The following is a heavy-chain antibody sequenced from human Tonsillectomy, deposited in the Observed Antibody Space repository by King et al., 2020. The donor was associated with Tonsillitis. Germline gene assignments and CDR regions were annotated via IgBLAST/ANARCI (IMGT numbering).Heavy chain of an antibody. CDR1: DGSISSYY. D-gene: IGHD2-21*02. CDR2: IYYSGST. J-gene: IGHJ3*01. Sequence: LQLQESGPGLVKPSETLSLTCPVSDGSISSYYWGWIRQPPGKGLEWIGSIYYSGSTYYNPSLNSRVTISVDTSKNQFSLKLSSVTAADTAVYYCARHLTVVVTGSNLVFDAFDLWGQGTKVTVSS. V-gene: IGHV4-39*01. CDR3: ARHLTVVVTGSNLVFDAFDL.